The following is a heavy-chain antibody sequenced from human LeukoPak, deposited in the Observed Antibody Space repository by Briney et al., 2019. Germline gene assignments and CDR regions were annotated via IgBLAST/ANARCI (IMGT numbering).Heavy chain of an antibody. Sequence: GGSLRLSCSASGFTFSSCAMYWVRQAPGKGLEYGSDISNSGGSAYYADSVKGRFTISRDNSKNTLYLQMSSLRAEDTAVYSCVKGGSSSAWYPYYFDYWGQGTLVTVSS. CDR2: ISNSGGSA. D-gene: IGHD6-19*01. J-gene: IGHJ4*02. CDR1: GFTFSSCA. CDR3: VKGGSSSAWYPYYFDY. V-gene: IGHV3-64D*09.